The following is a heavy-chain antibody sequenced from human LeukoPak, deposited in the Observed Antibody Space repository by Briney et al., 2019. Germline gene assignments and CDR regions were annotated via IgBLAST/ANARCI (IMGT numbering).Heavy chain of an antibody. CDR1: GFTFSSYS. Sequence: GGSLRLSCAASGFTFSSYSMNWVRQAPGKGLEWVSYISSSSSTIYYADSVKGRFTISRDNAKNSLYLQMNSLRAEDTAVYYCAREAVPAASGDYMDVWGKGTTVTVSS. V-gene: IGHV3-48*01. J-gene: IGHJ6*03. D-gene: IGHD2-2*01. CDR3: AREAVPAASGDYMDV. CDR2: ISSSSSTI.